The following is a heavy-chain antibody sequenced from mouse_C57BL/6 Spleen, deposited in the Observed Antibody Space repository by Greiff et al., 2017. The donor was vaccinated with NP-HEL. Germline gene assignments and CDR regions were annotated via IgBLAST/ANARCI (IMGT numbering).Heavy chain of an antibody. D-gene: IGHD2-1*01. CDR3: ASESTLGRGWYFEV. Sequence: EVQLQQSGPELVKPGASVKMSCKASGYTFTDYNMHWVKQSHGKSLEWIGYINPNNGGTSYNQKFKGKATLTVNKSSSTAYMELRSRTSEDSAVDYCASESTLGRGWYFEVWGTGTTVTVSS. CDR1: GYTFTDYN. V-gene: IGHV1-22*01. CDR2: INPNNGGT. J-gene: IGHJ1*03.